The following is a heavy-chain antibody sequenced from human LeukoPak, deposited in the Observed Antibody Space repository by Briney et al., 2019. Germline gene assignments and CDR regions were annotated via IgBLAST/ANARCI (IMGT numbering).Heavy chain of an antibody. CDR2: INHSGST. D-gene: IGHD3-22*01. V-gene: IGHV4-34*01. CDR3: ARRSYDSSGYYVH. Sequence: SETLSLTCAVYGGSFSGYYWSWIRQPPGKGLEWIGEINHSGSTNYNPSLKSRVTISVDTSKNQFSLKLSSVTAADTAVYYCARRSYDSSGYYVHWGQGTLVTVSP. J-gene: IGHJ4*01. CDR1: GGSFSGYY.